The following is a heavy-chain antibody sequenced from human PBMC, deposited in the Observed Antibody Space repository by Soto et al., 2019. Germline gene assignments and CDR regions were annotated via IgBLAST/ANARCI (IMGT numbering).Heavy chain of an antibody. J-gene: IGHJ3*02. CDR3: ARMLLETGTPRDTFDI. V-gene: IGHV5-51*01. Sequence: EVQLVQSGAEVKKPGESLKISCKGSGYSFTTYWIGWVRQMPGKGLEWMGIILPDDSDTRYSPSFQGQVTISADKSVSTADLGWSGLKASNTAMYYCARMLLETGTPRDTFDIWGQGTMVTVSS. CDR2: ILPDDSDT. CDR1: GYSFTTYW. D-gene: IGHD1-1*01.